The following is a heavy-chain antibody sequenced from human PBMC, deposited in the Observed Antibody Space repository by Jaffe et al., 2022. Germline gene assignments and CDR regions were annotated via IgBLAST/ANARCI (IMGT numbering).Heavy chain of an antibody. D-gene: IGHD4-17*01. CDR1: GFTFSNYG. CDR3: AKGHDYGDYRVLDY. V-gene: IGHV3-30*02. J-gene: IGHJ4*02. CDR2: VRSDGSQK. Sequence: QVQLVESGGGVVQPGGSLRLSCASSGFTFSNYGMHWVRQAPGKGLEWLAFVRSDGSQKNYGNSVKGRFTISRDSSKSTLYLQMNSLRPEDTATYYCAKGHDYGDYRVLDYWGQGALVTVSS.